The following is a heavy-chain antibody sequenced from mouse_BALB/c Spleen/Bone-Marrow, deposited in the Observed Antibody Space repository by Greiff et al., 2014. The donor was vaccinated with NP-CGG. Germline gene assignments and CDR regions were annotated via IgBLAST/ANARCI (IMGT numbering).Heavy chain of an antibody. CDR2: ISDAGSYT. Sequence: EVKLVESGGGLVKPGGSLKLSCAASGFTFSDYYMYWVRQTPEKSLEWVATISDAGSYTYYPDSVKGRFTISRDNAKNNLYLQMISLKSEDTAMYYCARDGDYRYAWFAYWGQGTLVTVST. CDR3: ARDGDYRYAWFAY. J-gene: IGHJ3*01. CDR1: GFTFSDYY. V-gene: IGHV5-4*02. D-gene: IGHD2-14*01.